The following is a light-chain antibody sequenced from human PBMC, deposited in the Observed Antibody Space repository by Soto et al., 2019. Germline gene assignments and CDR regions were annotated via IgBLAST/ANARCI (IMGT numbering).Light chain of an antibody. V-gene: IGLV2-14*01. Sequence: QSVLTHPASVSGSPGQSITISCTGTSSDVGAYDYVSWYQQHPGKAPKFMIYEVTNRPSGVSHRFSGSKSGNTASLTISGLQAEDEADYYCTSDTSTSTYVFGTGTKVTVL. CDR2: EVT. J-gene: IGLJ1*01. CDR1: SSDVGAYDY. CDR3: TSDTSTSTYV.